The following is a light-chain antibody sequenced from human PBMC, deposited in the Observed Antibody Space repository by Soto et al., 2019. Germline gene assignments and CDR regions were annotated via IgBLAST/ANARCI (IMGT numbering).Light chain of an antibody. Sequence: QSALTQPASVSGSPGQSITISCTGTSSDIGDYNYVYWYQQHPGKAPKLMIYEVSNRPSGVSIRFSASKSGNTASLTISGLQAEDEADYYCSSYTSSSTLVVFGGGTKLTVL. J-gene: IGLJ2*01. V-gene: IGLV2-14*01. CDR2: EVS. CDR1: SSDIGDYNY. CDR3: SSYTSSSTLVV.